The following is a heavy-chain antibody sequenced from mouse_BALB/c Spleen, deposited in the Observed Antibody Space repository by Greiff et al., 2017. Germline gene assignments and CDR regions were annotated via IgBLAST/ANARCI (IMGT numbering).Heavy chain of an antibody. CDR2: ISDGGSYT. J-gene: IGHJ4*01. CDR1: GFTFSDYY. Sequence: EVMLVESGGGLVKPGGSLKLSCAASGFTFSDYYMYWVRQTPEKRLEWVATISDGGSYTYYPDSVKGRFTISRDNAKNNLYLQMSSLKSEDTAMYYCARDEGYDYDGGYYAMDYWGQGTSVTVSS. D-gene: IGHD2-4*01. V-gene: IGHV5-4*02. CDR3: ARDEGYDYDGGYYAMDY.